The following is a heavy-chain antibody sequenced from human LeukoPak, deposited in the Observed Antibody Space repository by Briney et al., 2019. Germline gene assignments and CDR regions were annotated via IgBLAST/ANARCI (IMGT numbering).Heavy chain of an antibody. V-gene: IGHV5-51*01. J-gene: IGHJ4*02. CDR3: ARGGGYKYYFDY. D-gene: IGHD5-24*01. CDR1: GYTFTHYW. Sequence: GESLKISCKGSGYTFTHYWIGWARQMPGKGLEWMGIIYPDGSDTRYSPSFQGQVTFSADKSISTAYLQWSSLKASDTAMYYCARGGGYKYYFDYWGQGTLVTVSS. CDR2: IYPDGSDT.